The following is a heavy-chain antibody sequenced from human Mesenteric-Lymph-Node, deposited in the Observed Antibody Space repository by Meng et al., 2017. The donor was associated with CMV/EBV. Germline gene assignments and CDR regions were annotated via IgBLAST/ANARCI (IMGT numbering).Heavy chain of an antibody. CDR1: GGSFSGYY. D-gene: IGHD3-9*01. V-gene: IGHV4-34*01. Sequence: QVKLHQGGAGLLKPSGTLSVAGSVYGGSFSGYYWNWIRQSPEKGLEWIGEINHSGSTTYNPSFTSRIIISVDTSTNQISLNMSSVTAADTAVYYCARGSSYDILTGYFDYWGQGALVTVSS. J-gene: IGHJ4*02. CDR3: ARGSSYDILTGYFDY. CDR2: INHSGST.